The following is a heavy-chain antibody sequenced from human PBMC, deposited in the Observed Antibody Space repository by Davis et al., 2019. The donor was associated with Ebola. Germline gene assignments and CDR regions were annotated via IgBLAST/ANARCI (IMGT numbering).Heavy chain of an antibody. CDR2: IHYSGST. CDR1: GGSISSHY. D-gene: IGHD4-11*01. J-gene: IGHJ5*02. V-gene: IGHV4-59*11. CDR3: ATQYSNGWFDP. Sequence: SETLSLTCTVSGGSISSHYWSWIRQSPGKGLEWIGYIHYSGSTNSNPSLKSRVTMSVDTSKNQFSLKLSSVTAADTAVYYCATQYSNGWFDPWGQGTLVTASS.